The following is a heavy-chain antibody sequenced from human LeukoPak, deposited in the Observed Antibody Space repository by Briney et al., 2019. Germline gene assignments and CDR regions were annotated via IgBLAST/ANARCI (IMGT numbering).Heavy chain of an antibody. D-gene: IGHD3-10*01. CDR2: INYDGRST. V-gene: IGHV3-74*01. J-gene: IGHJ4*02. CDR1: GFSFSSNW. CDR3: ARDYYGSGGYYP. Sequence: PGGSLRLSCAASGFSFSSNWMHWVRQAPGKGLVCVSRINYDGRSTSYADSVKGRFTVSRDNAKNTLYLQMNSLRAEDTAVYYCARDYYGSGGYYPWGQGTLVTVSS.